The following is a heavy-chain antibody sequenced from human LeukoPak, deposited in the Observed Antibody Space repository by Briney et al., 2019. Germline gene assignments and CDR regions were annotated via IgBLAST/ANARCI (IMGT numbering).Heavy chain of an antibody. CDR3: ARPGERDYGDYAWFDP. CDR1: GYTFTGYY. CDR2: INPNSGGT. J-gene: IGHJ5*02. D-gene: IGHD4-17*01. V-gene: IGHV1-2*02. Sequence: GASVKVSCKASGYTFTGYYMHWVRQAPGQGLEWMGWINPNSGGTNYAQKFQGRVTTTRDTSISTAYMELSRPRSDDTAVYYCARPGERDYGDYAWFDPWGQGTLVTVSS.